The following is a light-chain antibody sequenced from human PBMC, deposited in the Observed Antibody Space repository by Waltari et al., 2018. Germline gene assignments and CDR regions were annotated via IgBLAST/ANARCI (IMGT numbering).Light chain of an antibody. J-gene: IGKJ5*01. CDR2: WAS. CDR3: QQYYSTPPIT. V-gene: IGKV4-1*01. CDR1: QRLFYSPINKNY. Sequence: DIVMTQSPDSLAVSLGERATINCKSSQRLFYSPINKNYLAWYQQKPGQSPKLLIYWASTRESGVPDRFGGSGSGTDFTLTISSLQAEDVAIYYCQQYYSTPPITFGQGTRLEIK.